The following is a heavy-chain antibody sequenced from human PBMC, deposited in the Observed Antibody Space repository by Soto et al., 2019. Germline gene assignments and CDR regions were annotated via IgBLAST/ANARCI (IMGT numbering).Heavy chain of an antibody. J-gene: IGHJ3*01. D-gene: IGHD6-6*01. CDR1: GCTFSSHG. V-gene: IGHV3-23*01. CDR2: LSRGGGTT. CDR3: AKDGQYRTDGFDV. Sequence: EAQLLESGGDWAQPGGSLRLSCAASGCTFSSHGMSWVRQAPGKGLEWIAGLSRGGGTTYYADSVKGRFTISRDNSKITLDLIMNSLKVEDTALYYCAKDGQYRTDGFDVWGQGTMVTVSS.